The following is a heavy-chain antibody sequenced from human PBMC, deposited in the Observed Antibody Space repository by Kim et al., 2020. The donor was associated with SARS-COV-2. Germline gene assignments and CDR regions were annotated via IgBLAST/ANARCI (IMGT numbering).Heavy chain of an antibody. J-gene: IGHJ2*01. V-gene: IGHV3-11*05. CDR1: GFTFSDYY. CDR3: ARGDFWSGYGSYWYFDL. Sequence: GGSLRLSCAASGFTFSDYYMSWIRQAPGKGLEWVSYISSSSSYTNYADSVKGRFTISRDNAKNSLYLQMNSLRAEDTAVYYCARGDFWSGYGSYWYFDLWGRGTLVTVSS. D-gene: IGHD3-3*01. CDR2: ISSSSSYT.